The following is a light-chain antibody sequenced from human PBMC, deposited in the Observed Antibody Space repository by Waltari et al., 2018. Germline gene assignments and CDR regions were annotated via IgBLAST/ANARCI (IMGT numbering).Light chain of an antibody. Sequence: QSALTPPRSVSGSPGQSVTISCTGTSSDVVGYTYVSWYQQHPGKAPKLMIYDVSKRPSGVPDRFSGSKSGNTASLTISGLQAEDEADYYCCSYAGSYTWVFGGGTKLTVL. CDR1: SSDVVGYTY. V-gene: IGLV2-11*01. CDR2: DVS. J-gene: IGLJ3*02. CDR3: CSYAGSYTWV.